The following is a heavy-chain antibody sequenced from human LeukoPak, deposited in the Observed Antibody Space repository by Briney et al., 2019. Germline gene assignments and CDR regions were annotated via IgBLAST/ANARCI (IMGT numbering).Heavy chain of an antibody. CDR1: GFNFDRYT. V-gene: IGHV3-43*01. CDR2: AGWAGGTT. Sequence: GGSLRLSCATSGFNFDRYTIHWVRQAPGKGLEWVSLAGWAGGTTFYSDSVRGRFTISRDSGRKSVYLQMNSLTTDNTAFYFCAKELDTMFFDYWGQGALVTVSS. J-gene: IGHJ4*02. CDR3: AKELDTMFFDY. D-gene: IGHD3-10*02.